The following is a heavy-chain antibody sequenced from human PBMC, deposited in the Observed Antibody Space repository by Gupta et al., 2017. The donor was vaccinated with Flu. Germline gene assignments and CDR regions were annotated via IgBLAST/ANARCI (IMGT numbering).Heavy chain of an antibody. J-gene: IGHJ6*03. CDR3: ARDASGSYNYYFHMDV. Sequence: WERQVHGQGLEWMEIINPSGSRTAYEQKCQDRGIMTRNTSTRTVYMEVNILRYEDTAVYYCARDASGSYNYYFHMDVWGKGTTVTVSS. CDR2: INPSGSRT. V-gene: IGHV1-46*01. D-gene: IGHD1-26*01.